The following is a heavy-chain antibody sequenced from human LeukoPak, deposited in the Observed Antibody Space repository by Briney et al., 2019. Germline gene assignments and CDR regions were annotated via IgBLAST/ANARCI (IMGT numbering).Heavy chain of an antibody. CDR1: EYTFTDYY. CDR2: INPNSGET. J-gene: IGHJ4*02. D-gene: IGHD1-26*01. CDR3: ARDAWLVGTTNLYYFDY. V-gene: IGHV1-2*02. Sequence: GASVKVSCKASEYTFTDYYMHWVRQAPGQGLEWMGWINPNSGETNYAQKFQGRVTITRDPSISTAYMALTRLRSDDTAVYYCARDAWLVGTTNLYYFDYWGQGTLVTVSS.